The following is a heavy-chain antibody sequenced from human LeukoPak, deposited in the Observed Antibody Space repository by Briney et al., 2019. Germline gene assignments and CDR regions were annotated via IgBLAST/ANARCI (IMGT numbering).Heavy chain of an antibody. V-gene: IGHV4-30-4*01. D-gene: IGHD6-19*01. Sequence: SETLSLTCTVSGGSISSGDYYWSWIRQPPGKGLEWIGYIYYSESTYYNPSLKSRVTISVDTSKNQFSLKLSSVTAADTAVYYCARGYQYSSGWYPDYWGQGTLVTVSS. CDR3: ARGYQYSSGWYPDY. CDR2: IYYSEST. J-gene: IGHJ4*02. CDR1: GGSISSGDYY.